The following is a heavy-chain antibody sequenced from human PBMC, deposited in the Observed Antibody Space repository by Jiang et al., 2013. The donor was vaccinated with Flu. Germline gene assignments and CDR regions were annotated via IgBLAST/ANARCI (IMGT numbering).Heavy chain of an antibody. CDR3: ARRGDIVVVPAAKRYYYYGMDV. CDR2: IYPGDSDT. D-gene: IGHD2-2*01. CDR1: GYSFTSYW. J-gene: IGHJ6*01. Sequence: VQLVESGAEVKKPGESLKISCKGSGYSFTSYWIGWVRQMPGKGLEWMGIIYPGDSDTRYSPSFQGQVTISADKSISTAYLQWSSLKASGPPPMYYCARRGDIVVVPAAKRYYYYGMDV. V-gene: IGHV5-51*01.